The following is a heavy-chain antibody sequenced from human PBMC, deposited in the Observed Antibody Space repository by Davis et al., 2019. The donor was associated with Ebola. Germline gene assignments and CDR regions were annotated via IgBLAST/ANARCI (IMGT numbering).Heavy chain of an antibody. D-gene: IGHD6-19*01. CDR3: ARHYSSADAFDM. CDR1: GYTFSAYW. V-gene: IGHV5-10-1*01. Sequence: GESLKIPCKTSGYTFSAYWISWVRQTPEKGLEWVARIRPSDSYINYSPSFQGHVTISTDRSISTAYLQWSSLQASDIAMYYCARHYSSADAFDMWGQGTMVTVS. J-gene: IGHJ3*02. CDR2: IRPSDSYI.